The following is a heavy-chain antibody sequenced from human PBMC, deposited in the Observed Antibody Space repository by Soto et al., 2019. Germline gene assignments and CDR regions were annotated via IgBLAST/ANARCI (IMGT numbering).Heavy chain of an antibody. J-gene: IGHJ4*02. CDR3: TTVVSSSSSAGYFDY. D-gene: IGHD6-6*01. CDR1: GFTFSNAW. V-gene: IGHV3-15*01. Sequence: EVQLVESGGGLVKPGGSLRLSCAASGFTFSNAWMSWVRQAPGKGLEWVGRIKSKTDGGTTDYAAPVKGRFTISRDDSKNTLYLQMNSLKTEDTAVYYCTTVVSSSSSAGYFDYWGQGTLVTVSS. CDR2: IKSKTDGGTT.